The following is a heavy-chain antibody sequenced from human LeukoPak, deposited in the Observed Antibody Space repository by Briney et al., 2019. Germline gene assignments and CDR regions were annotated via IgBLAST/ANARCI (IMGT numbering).Heavy chain of an antibody. Sequence: ASVKVSCKASGYTFTGYYMHWVRQAPGQGLEWMGWINPNSGGTNYAQKFQGWVTMTRDTSISTAYMELSRLRSDDTAVYYCARGGYYGSHIDNWFDSWGQGTLVTVSS. V-gene: IGHV1-2*04. CDR3: ARGGYYGSHIDNWFDS. CDR1: GYTFTGYY. CDR2: INPNSGGT. J-gene: IGHJ5*01. D-gene: IGHD3-10*01.